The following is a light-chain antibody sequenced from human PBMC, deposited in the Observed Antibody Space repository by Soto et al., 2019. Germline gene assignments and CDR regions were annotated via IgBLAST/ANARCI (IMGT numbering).Light chain of an antibody. V-gene: IGLV1-40*01. Sequence: QSVLTQPPSVSGAPGQRVTISCTGSSSNIGAGYDVHWYQQRPGTAPKLLIFGNSNRPSGVPDRFSGSKSGTSASLAITGLQAEDEGDYYCQSYDSTLIARYVFGTWTKLTVL. CDR1: SSNIGAGYD. CDR3: QSYDSTLIARYV. CDR2: GNS. J-gene: IGLJ1*01.